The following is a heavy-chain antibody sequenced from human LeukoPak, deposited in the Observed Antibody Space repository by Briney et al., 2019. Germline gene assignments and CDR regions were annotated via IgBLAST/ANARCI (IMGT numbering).Heavy chain of an antibody. CDR3: ARASHYTIPFDS. V-gene: IGHV3-74*01. J-gene: IGHJ5*01. D-gene: IGHD2-2*02. CDR2: INSDGSTT. Sequence: GGSLRLTCAASGFRFSSYWMHWVRQAPGTGLVWVSRINSDGSTTSYADSVKGRFTISGDNAKNTVYLQMNSLRAEDTAVYYCARASHYTIPFDSWGQGTLVTVSS. CDR1: GFRFSSYW.